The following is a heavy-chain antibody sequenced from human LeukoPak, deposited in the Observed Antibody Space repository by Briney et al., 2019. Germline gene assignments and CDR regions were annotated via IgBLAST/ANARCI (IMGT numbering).Heavy chain of an antibody. CDR3: ARSGVGSDLNGRTDWLLHYFDY. D-gene: IGHD3-9*01. V-gene: IGHV1-69*06. CDR1: GGTFSSYA. J-gene: IGHJ4*02. CDR2: IIPIFGTA. Sequence: SVKVSCKASGGTFSSYAISWVRQAPGQGLEWMGGIIPIFGTANYAQKFQGRITITADKSTSTAYMELSSLRSEDTAVYYCARSGVGSDLNGRTDWLLHYFDYWGQGTLVTVSS.